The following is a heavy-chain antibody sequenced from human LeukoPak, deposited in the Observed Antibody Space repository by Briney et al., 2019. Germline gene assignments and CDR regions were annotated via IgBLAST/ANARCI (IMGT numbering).Heavy chain of an antibody. D-gene: IGHD1-26*01. CDR2: INPTSTSI. Sequence: GGSLRLSCVASGLTFSDYSINWVRRAPGKGLEWVSSINPTSTSIYYADSVKGRFTISRDNAKNSLYLQMNSLRAEDTAVYYCATLYSGSYDYWGQGTLVTVSS. CDR1: GLTFSDYS. J-gene: IGHJ4*02. V-gene: IGHV3-21*01. CDR3: ATLYSGSYDY.